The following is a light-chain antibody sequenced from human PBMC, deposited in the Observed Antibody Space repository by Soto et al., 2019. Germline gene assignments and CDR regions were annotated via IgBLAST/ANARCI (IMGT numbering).Light chain of an antibody. J-gene: IGKJ5*01. CDR1: QDISNH. CDR2: DSS. Sequence: DIQMTQSPSSLSASIGDRVTITCQASQDISNHLNWYQQEPGKAPKLLIYDSSNLETGVPSRFSGSRSGTDFTFTISSLQPEDFATYYCQQYDDLPITFGQGTRLEIK. CDR3: QQYDDLPIT. V-gene: IGKV1-33*01.